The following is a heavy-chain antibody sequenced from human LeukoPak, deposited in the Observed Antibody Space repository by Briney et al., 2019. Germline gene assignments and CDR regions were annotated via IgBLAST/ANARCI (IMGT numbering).Heavy chain of an antibody. J-gene: IGHJ4*02. V-gene: IGHV3-66*01. CDR3: ASGYFYDSIAYSFDF. D-gene: IGHD3-22*01. CDR2: IYSGGST. Sequence: GGSLGLSCAASRFTVSNNYMSWVRQAPGKGLEWVSVIYSGGSTSYTDSVKGRFSISRDNSKNTVYLQMNNLRAEDTAVYYCASGYFYDSIAYSFDFWGQGTLVTVSS. CDR1: RFTVSNNY.